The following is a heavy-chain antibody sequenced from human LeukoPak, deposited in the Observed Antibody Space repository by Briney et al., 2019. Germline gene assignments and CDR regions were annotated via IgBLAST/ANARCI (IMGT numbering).Heavy chain of an antibody. CDR2: IKQDGSEK. D-gene: IGHD6-13*01. Sequence: GGSLRLSCAASGFTFSSYGMHWVRQAPGKGLEWVANIKQDGSEKYYVDSVKGRFTISRDNAQNSLYLQMNSLRAEDTAIYYCATSTAAAGTDWGQGTLVTVSS. V-gene: IGHV3-7*03. CDR3: ATSTAAAGTD. J-gene: IGHJ4*02. CDR1: GFTFSSYG.